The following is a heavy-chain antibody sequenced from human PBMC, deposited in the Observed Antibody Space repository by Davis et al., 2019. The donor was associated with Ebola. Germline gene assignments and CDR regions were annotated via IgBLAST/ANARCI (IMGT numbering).Heavy chain of an antibody. V-gene: IGHV4-59*01. CDR2: IYYSGST. D-gene: IGHD1-26*01. CDR1: GGSISSYY. J-gene: IGHJ6*02. Sequence: MPSETLSLTCTVSGGSISSYYWSWIRQPPGKGLEWIGYIYYSGSTNYNPSLKSRVTISVDTSKNQFSLKLSSVTAADTAVYYCARGWGKLLRGVPYYYYGMDVWGQGTTVTVSS. CDR3: ARGWGKLLRGVPYYYYGMDV.